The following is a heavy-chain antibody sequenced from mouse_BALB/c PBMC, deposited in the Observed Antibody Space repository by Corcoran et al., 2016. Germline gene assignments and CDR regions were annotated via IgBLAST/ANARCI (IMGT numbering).Heavy chain of an antibody. CDR2: IYPYNDDT. CDR3: ARDVPGGKPFDY. CDR1: GYTFTNYV. J-gene: IGHJ2*01. Sequence: EVQLQQSGPDLVKPGASVKMSCKASGYTFTNYVIHWVKQQPGQGLEWIGDIYPYNDDTKYSEKIKGKATLTSDKYSSTAYMELSSLTSEDSAVYYCARDVPGGKPFDYWGQGTALTVSS. D-gene: IGHD2-1*01. V-gene: IGHV1S136*01.